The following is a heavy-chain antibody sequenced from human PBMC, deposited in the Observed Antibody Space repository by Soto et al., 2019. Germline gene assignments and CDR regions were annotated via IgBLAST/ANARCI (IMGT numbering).Heavy chain of an antibody. CDR2: IYHTGST. J-gene: IGHJ2*01. V-gene: IGHV4-34*01. Sequence: SETLSLTCAVYGGSFSDYYWTWIRQPPGKGLDWIGEIYHTGSTNYNPSLKSRGTITVDTSKTQFSLKLSSVTAADTAVYYCARGLLPWCFELWGPGTLVTVSS. CDR1: GGSFSDYY. CDR3: ARGLLPWCFEL.